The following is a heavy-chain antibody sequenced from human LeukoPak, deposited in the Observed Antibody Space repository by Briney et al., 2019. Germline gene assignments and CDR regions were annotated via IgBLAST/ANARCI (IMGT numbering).Heavy chain of an antibody. D-gene: IGHD5-18*01. CDR3: ARARGYSYGLRGEFDY. CDR1: GYIFTSYA. V-gene: IGHV1-69*05. J-gene: IGHJ4*02. Sequence: SVKVSCKASGYIFTSYAISWVREVPGQGLEWMGGIIPIFGTANYAQKFQGRVTITTDESTSTAYMELSSLRSEDTAVYYCARARGYSYGLRGEFDYWGQGTLVTVSS. CDR2: IIPIFGTA.